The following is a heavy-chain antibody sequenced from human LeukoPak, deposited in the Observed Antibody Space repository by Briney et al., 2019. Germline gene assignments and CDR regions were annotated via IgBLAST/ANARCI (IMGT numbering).Heavy chain of an antibody. CDR2: IYYSGST. Sequence: PSETLSLTCTVSGGSISCSSYYWGWIRQPPGKGLEWIGSIYYSGSTYYNPSLKSRVTISVDTSKNQFSLKLSSVTAADTAVYYCARHIVATITGVDYWGQGTLVTVSS. CDR3: ARHIVATITGVDY. D-gene: IGHD5-12*01. CDR1: GGSISCSSYY. V-gene: IGHV4-39*01. J-gene: IGHJ4*02.